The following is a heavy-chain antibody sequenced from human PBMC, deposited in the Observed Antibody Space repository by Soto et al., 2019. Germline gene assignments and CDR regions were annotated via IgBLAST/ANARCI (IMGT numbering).Heavy chain of an antibody. V-gene: IGHV3-30*18. J-gene: IGHJ6*02. CDR1: GFTFSSYG. Sequence: PGGSLRLSCAASGFTFSSYGMHWVRRAPGKGLEWVAVISYDGSNKYYADSVKGRFTISRDNSKNTLYLQMNSLRAEDTAVYYCAKQTHGNDFWSGYMGYYYGMDVWGQGTTVTVSS. CDR3: AKQTHGNDFWSGYMGYYYGMDV. D-gene: IGHD3-3*01. CDR2: ISYDGSNK.